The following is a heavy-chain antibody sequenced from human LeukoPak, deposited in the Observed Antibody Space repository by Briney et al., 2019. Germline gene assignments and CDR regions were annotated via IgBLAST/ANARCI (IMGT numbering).Heavy chain of an antibody. CDR2: IKSNSGDT. J-gene: IGHJ5*02. D-gene: IGHD1-14*01. CDR1: GYSFTGYY. CDR3: ARYAHGNPLDP. Sequence: ASVKVSCKASGYSFTGYYMHWVRQAPGQGLEWMGWIKSNSGDTNYAQKFQGRVTMTRDTSISTGYMELSRLTSDDTAVYYCARYAHGNPLDPWGQGTLVTVSP. V-gene: IGHV1-2*02.